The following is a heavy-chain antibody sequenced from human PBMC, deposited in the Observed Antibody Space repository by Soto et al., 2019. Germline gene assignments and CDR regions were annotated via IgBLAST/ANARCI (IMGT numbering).Heavy chain of an antibody. D-gene: IGHD6-19*01. CDR2: IYPGDSDT. CDR1: GYRFANYW. V-gene: IGHV5-51*01. CDR3: ARGHSNGWYQHFDL. J-gene: IGHJ4*02. Sequence: PGESLKISCKGSGYRFANYWIGWVRQMPGKGVEWMGIIYPGDSDTRYSTSFDGHVTISADKSINTAYLQWSSQRATDTAMYYCARGHSNGWYQHFDLWGQGALGTVCS.